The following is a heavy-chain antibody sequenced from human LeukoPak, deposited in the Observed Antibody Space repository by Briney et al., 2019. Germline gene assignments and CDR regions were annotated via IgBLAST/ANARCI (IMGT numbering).Heavy chain of an antibody. J-gene: IGHJ4*02. Sequence: ASVKVSCKASGYTFTSYYMHLVRQAPGQGLEWMGIINPSGGSTSYAQKFQGRVTMTRDTSTSTVYMELSSLRSEDTAVYYCARDYDYYDSSGLGDYWGQGTLVTVSS. D-gene: IGHD3-22*01. CDR1: GYTFTSYY. V-gene: IGHV1-46*01. CDR2: INPSGGST. CDR3: ARDYDYYDSSGLGDY.